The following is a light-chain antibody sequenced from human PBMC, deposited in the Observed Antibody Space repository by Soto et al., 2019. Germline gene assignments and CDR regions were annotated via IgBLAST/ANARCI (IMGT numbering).Light chain of an antibody. V-gene: IGLV2-8*01. J-gene: IGLJ1*01. CDR1: SSDVGGYYY. Sequence: QSALTQPPCASGSPGQSVTISCTGTSSDVGGYYYVSWYQQHPGKAPKLMIYEVSKRPSGVPDRFSGSKSGNTASLTVSGLQAEDEADYYCSSYAGTNTPYVFGTGTKVTVL. CDR3: SSYAGTNTPYV. CDR2: EVS.